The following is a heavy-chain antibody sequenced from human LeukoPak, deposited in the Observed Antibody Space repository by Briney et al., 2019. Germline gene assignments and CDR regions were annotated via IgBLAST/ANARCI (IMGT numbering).Heavy chain of an antibody. Sequence: GGSLRLSCAASGITVSSSYMSWVRQALGKGLERVSVIYRAGGTYYADSVKGRFTISRDSSKDTIYLQMNSLRVEDTAVYYCARSGGDDVVWSGPVGWFDPWGQGTLVTVSS. CDR1: GITVSSSY. J-gene: IGHJ5*02. CDR2: IYRAGGT. V-gene: IGHV3-53*01. D-gene: IGHD3-3*01. CDR3: ARSGGDDVVWSGPVGWFDP.